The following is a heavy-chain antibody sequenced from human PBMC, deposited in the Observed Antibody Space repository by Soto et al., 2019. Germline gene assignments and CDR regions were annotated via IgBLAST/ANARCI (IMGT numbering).Heavy chain of an antibody. CDR3: ALKPYYYDSSGSSGNWFDP. Sequence: ASVKVSCKASGYTFTSYGISWVRQAPGQGLEWMGWISAYNGNTNYAQKLQGRVTMTTDTSASTAYMELSSLRSEDTAVYYCALKPYYYDSSGSSGNWFDPWGQGTLVTVSS. CDR2: ISAYNGNT. J-gene: IGHJ5*02. V-gene: IGHV1-18*01. D-gene: IGHD3-22*01. CDR1: GYTFTSYG.